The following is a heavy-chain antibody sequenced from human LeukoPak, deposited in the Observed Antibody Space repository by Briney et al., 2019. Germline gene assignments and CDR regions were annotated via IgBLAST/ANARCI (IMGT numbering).Heavy chain of an antibody. D-gene: IGHD6-13*01. Sequence: PGGSLRLSCAASGFTFSSYWMSWVRQAPGKGLEWVANIKHDGSDTNYVDSVKSRFTISRDNAKHSLYLQMNSLRAEDTAMYYCARRIAATGMKYFDYWGQGTLVTVSS. CDR3: ARRIAATGMKYFDY. CDR1: GFTFSSYW. V-gene: IGHV3-7*05. CDR2: IKHDGSDT. J-gene: IGHJ4*02.